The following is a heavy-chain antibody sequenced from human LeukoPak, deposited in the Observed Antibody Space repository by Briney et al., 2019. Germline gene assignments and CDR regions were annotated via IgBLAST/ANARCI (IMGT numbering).Heavy chain of an antibody. CDR2: ISSSSSYI. V-gene: IGHV3-21*01. J-gene: IGHJ4*01. Sequence: GGSLRLSCAASGFTFSSYSMNWVRQAPGKGLEWVSSISSSSSYIYYADSVKGRFTISRDNAKNSLYLQMNSLRAEDTAVYYCAREIIVVGGHFDYWGHGTLVTVSS. CDR3: AREIIVVGGHFDY. D-gene: IGHD3-22*01. CDR1: GFTFSSYS.